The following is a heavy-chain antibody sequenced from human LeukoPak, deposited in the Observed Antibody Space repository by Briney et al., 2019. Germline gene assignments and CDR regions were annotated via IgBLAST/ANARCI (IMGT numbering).Heavy chain of an antibody. CDR3: ARGGRGSSSSGIDY. D-gene: IGHD6-6*01. V-gene: IGHV4-39*01. Sequence: KASETLSLTCTVSGGSISGSSYYWGWIRQPPGKGLEWIGSIYYSGSTYYNPSLKSRVTVSVDTSKNQFSLKLSSVTAADTAVYYCARGGRGSSSSGIDYWGQGTLVTVSS. J-gene: IGHJ4*02. CDR2: IYYSGST. CDR1: GGSISGSSYY.